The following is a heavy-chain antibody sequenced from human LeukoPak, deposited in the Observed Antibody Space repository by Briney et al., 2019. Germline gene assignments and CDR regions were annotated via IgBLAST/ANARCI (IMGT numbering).Heavy chain of an antibody. CDR2: INAGNGNT. CDR1: GYTFTSYA. Sequence: ASVKVSCKASGYTFTSYAMHWVRQAPGQRLEWMGWINAGNGNTKYSQKFQGRVTITRDTSASTAYMELSSLRSEDTAVYYCARDLPPRHYYDSSDYFNWFDPWGQGTLVTVSS. J-gene: IGHJ5*02. CDR3: ARDLPPRHYYDSSDYFNWFDP. V-gene: IGHV1-3*01. D-gene: IGHD3-22*01.